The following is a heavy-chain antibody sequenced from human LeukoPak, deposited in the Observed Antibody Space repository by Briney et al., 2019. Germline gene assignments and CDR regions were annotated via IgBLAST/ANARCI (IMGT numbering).Heavy chain of an antibody. Sequence: GGSLRLSCAASGFSFINYAMCWVRQAPGKGLEWVSFVSGDGGSTYYTDSVKGRFAISRDNSENTVYLHMRSLRAEDTAVYYCAKDRPGGFGSWGRGTLVTVSS. J-gene: IGHJ4*02. CDR2: VSGDGGST. CDR1: GFSFINYA. D-gene: IGHD1-14*01. CDR3: AKDRPGGFGS. V-gene: IGHV3-23*01.